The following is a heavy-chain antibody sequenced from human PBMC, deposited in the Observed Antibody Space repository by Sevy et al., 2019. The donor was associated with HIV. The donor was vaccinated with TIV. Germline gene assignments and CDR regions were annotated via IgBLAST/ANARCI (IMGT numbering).Heavy chain of an antibody. CDR1: GYPFSSYG. CDR3: VRDLGGYGGNSIDS. D-gene: IGHD2-21*02. J-gene: IGHJ4*02. V-gene: IGHV1-18*01. CDR2: ISADSGNS. Sequence: ASVKVSCKASGYPFSSYGISWVRQAPGQGLEWMGWISADSGNSNYAQNLQGRVTMTTDTSTSTAYMELRSLRFDDTAVYYCVRDLGGYGGNSIDSWGQGTLVTVSS.